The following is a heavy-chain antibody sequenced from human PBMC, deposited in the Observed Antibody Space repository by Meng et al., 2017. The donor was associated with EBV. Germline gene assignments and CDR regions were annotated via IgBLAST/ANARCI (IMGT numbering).Heavy chain of an antibody. D-gene: IGHD5-12*01. J-gene: IGHJ5*02. CDR2: ISAYNGNT. CDR1: GYTFTSYG. CDR3: ARETSGYDFNWFDP. V-gene: IGHV1-18*01. Sequence: VQPVQSGAEVKQPVASVKVSCKASGYTFTSYGISWVRQAPGQGLEWMGWISAYNGNTNYAQKLQGRVAMTTDTSTSTAYMELRSLRSDDTAVYYCARETSGYDFNWFDPWGQGTLVTVSS.